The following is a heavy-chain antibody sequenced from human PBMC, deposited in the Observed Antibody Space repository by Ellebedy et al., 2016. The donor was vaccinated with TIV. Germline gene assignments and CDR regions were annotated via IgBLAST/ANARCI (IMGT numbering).Heavy chain of an antibody. J-gene: IGHJ4*02. D-gene: IGHD2/OR15-2a*01. CDR3: ARTLLSYSFDY. V-gene: IGHV3-33*08. Sequence: GESLKISCAASGFIFSSYGMHWVRQAPDKGLEWVAGLWFDGDHRYYADSVKGRFTISRDNSKNTLYLQLNSLRAEDTAVYSCARTLLSYSFDYWGQGTLVTVSS. CDR2: LWFDGDHR. CDR1: GFIFSSYG.